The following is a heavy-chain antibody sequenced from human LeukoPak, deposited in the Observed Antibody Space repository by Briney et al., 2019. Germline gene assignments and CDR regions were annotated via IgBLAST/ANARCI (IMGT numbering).Heavy chain of an antibody. CDR2: ISYSGTT. CDR3: ARLRNGVPADY. D-gene: IGHD2-8*01. J-gene: IGHJ4*02. CDR1: GVSISSTSYY. V-gene: IGHV4-39*07. Sequence: SETLSLTCTVSGVSISSTSYYWGWIRQPPGKGLEWIGSISYSGTTYYNPSLKSRVTISVDTSKNQFSLKLSSVTAADTAVYYCARLRNGVPADYWGQGILVTVSS.